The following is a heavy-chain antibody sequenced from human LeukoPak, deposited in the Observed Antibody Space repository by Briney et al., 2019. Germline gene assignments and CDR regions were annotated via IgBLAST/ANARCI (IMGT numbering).Heavy chain of an antibody. V-gene: IGHV4-4*02. CDR3: AREGGPYRPLDY. CDR1: GGSITNTNY. J-gene: IGHJ4*02. CDR2: VNLQGST. Sequence: PSGTLSLTCGVSGGSITNTNYWTWVRQPPGKGLEWIGEVNLQGSTNYNPSLMGRVAISVDKSENHISLQLTSVTAAYTAVYYCAREGGPYRPLDYSGQGTLVTVSS.